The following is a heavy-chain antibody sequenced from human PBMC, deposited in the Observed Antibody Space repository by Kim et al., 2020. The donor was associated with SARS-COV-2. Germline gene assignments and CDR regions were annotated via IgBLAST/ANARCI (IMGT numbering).Heavy chain of an antibody. Sequence: ASVKVSCKASGYTFTSYDINWVRQATGQGLEWMGWMNPNSGNTGYAQKFQGRVTMTRNTSISTAYMELSSLRSEDTAVYYCARTRSMVRGVPHNWFDPWGQGTLVTVSS. J-gene: IGHJ5*02. CDR3: ARTRSMVRGVPHNWFDP. V-gene: IGHV1-8*01. D-gene: IGHD3-10*01. CDR1: GYTFTSYD. CDR2: MNPNSGNT.